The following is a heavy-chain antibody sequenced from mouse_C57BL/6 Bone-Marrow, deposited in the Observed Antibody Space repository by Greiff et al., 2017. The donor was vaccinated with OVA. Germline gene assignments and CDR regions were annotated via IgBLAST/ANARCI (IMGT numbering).Heavy chain of an antibody. CDR3: ARILPLGAMDY. Sequence: DVQLQESGGGLVQPGGSLKLSCAASGFTFSDYYMYWVRQTPEKRLEWVAYISNGGGSTYYPDTVKGRFTISRDNAKNTLYLQMSRLKSEDTAMYYCARILPLGAMDYWGQGTSVTVSS. CDR2: ISNGGGST. V-gene: IGHV5-12*01. D-gene: IGHD2-1*01. CDR1: GFTFSDYY. J-gene: IGHJ4*01.